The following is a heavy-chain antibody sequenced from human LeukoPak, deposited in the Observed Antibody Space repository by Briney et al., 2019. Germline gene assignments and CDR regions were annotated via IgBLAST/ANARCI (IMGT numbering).Heavy chain of an antibody. V-gene: IGHV3-30*18. CDR3: AKAPGYYYGSGSYPNYYYGMDV. CDR1: GFTFSSYG. J-gene: IGHJ6*02. CDR2: ISYDGSNK. Sequence: GGSLRLSCAASGFTFSSYGMHWVRQAPGKGLEWVAVISYDGSNKYYADSVKGRFTISRDNSKNTLYLQMNSLRAEDTAVYYCAKAPGYYYGSGSYPNYYYGMDVWGQGTTVTVSS. D-gene: IGHD3-10*01.